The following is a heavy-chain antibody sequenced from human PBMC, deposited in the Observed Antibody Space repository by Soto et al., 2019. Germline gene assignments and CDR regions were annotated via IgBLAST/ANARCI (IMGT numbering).Heavy chain of an antibody. J-gene: IGHJ4*02. Sequence: GALRLSCVASGFTFNTYWMSWVRQAPGKGLEWVANIKEDGSDKYYVDSVKGRFTISRDNAKNLLYLQMNSLGAGDTAMYYCARFTRGSSGDYWGQGTLVTVSS. CDR1: GFTFNTYW. V-gene: IGHV3-7*01. CDR3: ARFTRGSSGDY. D-gene: IGHD6-25*01. CDR2: IKEDGSDK.